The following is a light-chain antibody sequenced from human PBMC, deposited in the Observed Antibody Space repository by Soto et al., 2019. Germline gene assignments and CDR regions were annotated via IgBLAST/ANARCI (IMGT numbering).Light chain of an antibody. CDR1: QSISSF. Sequence: DIQMTQSPSSLSAAAGDRVTITCRASQSISSFLNWYQQKPGNPPKLLIYAASSLQSGVPSRFSGSRSGSDFTLTISSLQPEDFATYYCQQSYSSPYTFGQGTKLEIK. CDR2: AAS. CDR3: QQSYSSPYT. J-gene: IGKJ2*01. V-gene: IGKV1-39*01.